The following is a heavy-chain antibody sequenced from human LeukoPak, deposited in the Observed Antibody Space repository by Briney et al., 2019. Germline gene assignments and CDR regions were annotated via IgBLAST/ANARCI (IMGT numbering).Heavy chain of an antibody. V-gene: IGHV1-2*02. CDR3: AREGCSSTSCYTPSSDAFDI. CDR1: GYTFTSYD. J-gene: IGHJ3*02. D-gene: IGHD2-2*02. Sequence: ASVKVSCKASGYTFTSYDINWVRQATGQGLEWMGWINPNSGGTNYAQKFQGRVTMTRDTSISTAYMELSRLRSDDTAVYYCAREGCSSTSCYTPSSDAFDIWGQGTMVTVSS. CDR2: INPNSGGT.